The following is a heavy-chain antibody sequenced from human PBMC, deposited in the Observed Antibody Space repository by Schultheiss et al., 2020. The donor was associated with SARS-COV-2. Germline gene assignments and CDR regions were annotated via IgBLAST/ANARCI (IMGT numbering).Heavy chain of an antibody. V-gene: IGHV4-30-4*01. CDR1: GGSISSGDYY. D-gene: IGHD3-16*02. CDR3: ARSPALIWGSYRYRRGAFDI. J-gene: IGHJ3*02. Sequence: SETLSLTCTVSGGSISSGDYYWSWIRQPPGKGLEWIGYIYYSGSTYYNPSLKSRVTISVDTSKNQFSLKLSSVTAADTAVYYCARSPALIWGSYRYRRGAFDIWGQGTMVTVSS. CDR2: IYYSGST.